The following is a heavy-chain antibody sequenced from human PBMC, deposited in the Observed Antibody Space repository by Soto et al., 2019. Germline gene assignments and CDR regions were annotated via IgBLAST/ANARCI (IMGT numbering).Heavy chain of an antibody. Sequence: QVQLVESGGGVVQPGRSLRLSCAASGFTFSSFGMHWVRQAPGKGLEWVAVASYDGSYKYYADSVKGRFTISRDNSKNTLSLQMNSLRAEDTAVYYCAKERSVVATAPDFDYWGQGTLGTVSS. CDR1: GFTFSSFG. V-gene: IGHV3-30*18. D-gene: IGHD5-12*01. CDR3: AKERSVVATAPDFDY. CDR2: ASYDGSYK. J-gene: IGHJ4*02.